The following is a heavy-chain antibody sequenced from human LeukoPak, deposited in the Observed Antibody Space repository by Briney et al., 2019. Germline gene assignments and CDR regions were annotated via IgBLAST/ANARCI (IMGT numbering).Heavy chain of an antibody. V-gene: IGHV3-74*01. CDR2: ILSDGSST. D-gene: IGHD5-24*01. CDR1: GFTFSNYW. CDR3: ARGSEMATIG. J-gene: IGHJ4*02. Sequence: GGALRLSCAASGFTFSNYWMHWVRHVPGKGLVWVSRILSDGSSTSYADSVKGRFTISRDNAKHTLYLKMNSLRAEDTAVYYCARGSEMATIGWGQGTLVTVCS.